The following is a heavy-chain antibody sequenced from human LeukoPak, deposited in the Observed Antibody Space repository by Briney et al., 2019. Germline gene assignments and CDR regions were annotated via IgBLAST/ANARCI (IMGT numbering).Heavy chain of an antibody. CDR1: GFTFDEYA. CDR2: ISWNSGSK. CDR3: AREGWLRHFDY. Sequence: PGGSLRLSCAASGFTFDEYAMHWVRQAPGKGLEWVSGISWNSGSKGYAGSVKGRFTISRDNSKNTLYLQMNSLRAEDTAVYYCAREGWLRHFDYWGQGTLVTVSS. D-gene: IGHD5-24*01. J-gene: IGHJ4*02. V-gene: IGHV3-9*01.